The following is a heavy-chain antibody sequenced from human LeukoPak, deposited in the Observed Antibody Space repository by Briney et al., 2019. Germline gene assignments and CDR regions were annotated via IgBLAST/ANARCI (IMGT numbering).Heavy chain of an antibody. J-gene: IGHJ5*02. D-gene: IGHD6-19*01. CDR3: ARTMAVAGTGGFDP. CDR2: MNPNSGNT. V-gene: IGHV1-8*03. Sequence: GASVKVSCKASGYTFTSYDINWVRQATGQGLGWMGWMNPNSGNTGYAQKFQGRVTITRNTSISTAYMELSSLRSEDTAVYYCARTMAVAGTGGFDPWGQGTLVTVSS. CDR1: GYTFTSYD.